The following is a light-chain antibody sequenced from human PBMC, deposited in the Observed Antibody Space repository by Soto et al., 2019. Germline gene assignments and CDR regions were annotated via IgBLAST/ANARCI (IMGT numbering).Light chain of an antibody. CDR1: QSVRSN. Sequence: IVMTQFPATLSVFPGERATLSCRASQSVRSNLDWYQQKPGQAPRLLIYDATTRATGIPARFNGSGSGTEFTLSISRLEPEDFAVYYCQQYSSSPRTFGQGTKVDIK. CDR3: QQYSSSPRT. J-gene: IGKJ1*01. CDR2: DAT. V-gene: IGKV3-15*01.